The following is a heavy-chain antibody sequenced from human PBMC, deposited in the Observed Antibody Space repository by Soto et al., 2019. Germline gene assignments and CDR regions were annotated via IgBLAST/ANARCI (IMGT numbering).Heavy chain of an antibody. V-gene: IGHV1-69*13. CDR2: IIPIFGTA. Sequence: ASVKVSCKASGGTFSSYAISWVRQAPGQGLEWMGGIIPIFGTANYAQKFQGRVTITADESTSTAYMELSSLRSDDTAVYYCARVVDSIPIPEAYYFDYWGQGTLVTVSS. CDR3: ARVVDSIPIPEAYYFDY. CDR1: GGTFSSYA. D-gene: IGHD3-3*01. J-gene: IGHJ4*02.